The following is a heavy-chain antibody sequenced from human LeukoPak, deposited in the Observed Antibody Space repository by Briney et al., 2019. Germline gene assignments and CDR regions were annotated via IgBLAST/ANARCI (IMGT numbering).Heavy chain of an antibody. V-gene: IGHV3-23*01. CDR2: ISGSGGST. Sequence: GGSLRLSCAASGFTFSSYAMSWVRQAPGKGLEWASAISGSGGSTYYADSVKGRFTISRDNSKNTLYLQMNSLRAEDTAVYYCAKDGYCSSTSCYPLIDYWGQGTLVTVSS. CDR1: GFTFSSYA. J-gene: IGHJ4*02. CDR3: AKDGYCSSTSCYPLIDY. D-gene: IGHD2-2*01.